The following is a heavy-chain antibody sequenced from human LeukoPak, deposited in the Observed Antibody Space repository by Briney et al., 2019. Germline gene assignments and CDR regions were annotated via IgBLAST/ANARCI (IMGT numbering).Heavy chain of an antibody. CDR2: INSDGSST. Sequence: GGSLRLSCAASGFTFSSYWMHWVRQAPGKVLVWVSRINSDGSSTSYADSVKGRFTISRDNAKNTLYLQMNSPRAEDTAVYYCAKTPPNRYFPDYWGQGTLVTVSS. CDR1: GFTFSSYW. CDR3: AKTPPNRYFPDY. V-gene: IGHV3-74*01. J-gene: IGHJ4*02. D-gene: IGHD3-9*01.